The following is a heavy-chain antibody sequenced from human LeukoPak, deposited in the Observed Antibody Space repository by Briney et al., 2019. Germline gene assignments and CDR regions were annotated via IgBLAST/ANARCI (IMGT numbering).Heavy chain of an antibody. J-gene: IGHJ3*02. CDR3: ARLTEYSSSWDDAFDI. V-gene: IGHV4-34*01. CDR2: INHGGST. D-gene: IGHD6-13*01. CDR1: GGSFSGYY. Sequence: SETLSLTCAVYGGSFSGYYWSWIRQPPGKGLEWIGEINHGGSTNYNPSLKSRVTISVDTSKNQFSLKLSSVTAADTAVYYCARLTEYSSSWDDAFDIWGQGTMVTVSS.